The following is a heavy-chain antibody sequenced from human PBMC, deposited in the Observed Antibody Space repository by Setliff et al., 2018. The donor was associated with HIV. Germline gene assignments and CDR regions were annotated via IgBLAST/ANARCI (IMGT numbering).Heavy chain of an antibody. CDR1: GDSITSRNYH. D-gene: IGHD2-21*02. CDR3: ARGVLITKRVTQTGGYYYYTDV. Sequence: SETLSLTCAVSGDSITSRNYHWDWVRQPPGKGLEWIGSLFYTGSTSCNPSLKSRVTISTGTSNNQFSLTLSSVTAADTAVYYCARGVLITKRVTQTGGYYYYTDVWGKGTTVTVSS. CDR2: LFYTGST. J-gene: IGHJ6*03. V-gene: IGHV4-39*01.